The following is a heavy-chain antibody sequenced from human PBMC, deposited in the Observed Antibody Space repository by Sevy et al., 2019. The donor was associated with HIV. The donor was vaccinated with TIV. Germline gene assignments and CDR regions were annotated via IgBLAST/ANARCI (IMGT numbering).Heavy chain of an antibody. Sequence: GGSLRLSCRVSGFTFSRYGMHWVRQAPGKGPEWVAIISEDGSSKDYADSVKGRFTISRKNSKATVYLEMNSLRPDDTAVYYCANSWGRFVGSSGLYYYFGMDVWGQGTAVTVSS. V-gene: IGHV3-30*18. D-gene: IGHD6-19*01. CDR2: ISEDGSSK. CDR3: ANSWGRFVGSSGLYYYFGMDV. J-gene: IGHJ6*02. CDR1: GFTFSRYG.